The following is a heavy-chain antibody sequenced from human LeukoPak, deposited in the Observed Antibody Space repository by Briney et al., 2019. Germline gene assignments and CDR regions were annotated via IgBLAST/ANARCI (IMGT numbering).Heavy chain of an antibody. V-gene: IGHV4-39*01. Sequence: NPSETLSLTCTVSGGSISSSSYYWGWIRQPPGKGLEWIGSIYYSGSTSYNPSLKSRVTLSVDTSNNQFSLKLSSVTAADTTVYYCARPRDGYSSKIDYWGQGTLVTVSS. J-gene: IGHJ4*02. CDR3: ARPRDGYSSKIDY. CDR1: GGSISSSSYY. D-gene: IGHD6-13*01. CDR2: IYYSGST.